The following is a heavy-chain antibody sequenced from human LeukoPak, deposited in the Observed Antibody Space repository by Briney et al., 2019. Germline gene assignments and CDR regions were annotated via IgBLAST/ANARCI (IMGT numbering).Heavy chain of an antibody. Sequence: QTGGSLRLSCAASGFTFSSYAMSWVRQAPGKGLEWVSAISGSGGSTYYADSVKGRFTMSRDNSKNTLYLQMSSLRAEDTAVYYCARDQATTMIVVDAFDIWGQGTMVTVSS. CDR1: GFTFSSYA. V-gene: IGHV3-23*01. D-gene: IGHD3-22*01. CDR2: ISGSGGST. CDR3: ARDQATTMIVVDAFDI. J-gene: IGHJ3*02.